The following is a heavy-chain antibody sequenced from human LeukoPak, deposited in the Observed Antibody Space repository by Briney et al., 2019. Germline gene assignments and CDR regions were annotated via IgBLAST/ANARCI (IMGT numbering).Heavy chain of an antibody. CDR3: ARDDGGSCHP. CDR1: GFTFSSYA. V-gene: IGHV3-74*01. J-gene: IGHJ5*02. CDR2: INRDGSST. Sequence: GGSLRLSCAASGFTFSSYAMSWVRQAPGKGLEWVSRINRDGSSTIYADSVKGRFSISRDNTKNILYLQMNSLRAEDTAIYYCARDDGGSCHPLGQGTLVTVSS. D-gene: IGHD2-15*01.